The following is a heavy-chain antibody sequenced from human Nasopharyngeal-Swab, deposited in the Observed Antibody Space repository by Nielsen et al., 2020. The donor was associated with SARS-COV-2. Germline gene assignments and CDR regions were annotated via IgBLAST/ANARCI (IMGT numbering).Heavy chain of an antibody. Sequence: GGSLRLSCTTSGFTFGDYAMSWVRQAPGKGLEWVGFIRSEANGGTAEYAVSVEGRFSISRDDSKSIAYLQMNSLKTEDTAAYYCTGYSTIFYWGQGTLVTAS. D-gene: IGHD2-2*01. CDR1: GFTFGDYA. CDR2: IRSEANGGTA. V-gene: IGHV3-49*04. J-gene: IGHJ4*02. CDR3: TGYSTIFY.